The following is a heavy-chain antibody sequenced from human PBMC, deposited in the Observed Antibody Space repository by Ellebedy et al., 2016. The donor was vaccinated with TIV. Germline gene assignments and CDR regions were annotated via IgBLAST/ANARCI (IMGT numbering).Heavy chain of an antibody. CDR3: AKGRRMVYSTGGLDY. CDR2: ISSSSSYI. J-gene: IGHJ4*02. CDR1: GFTFSSYT. Sequence: GESLKISCAASGFTFSSYTMNWVRQAPGKGLEWVSCISSSSSYIYYADSMKGRITISRDDAKKSLYLQMNSLRAEDTAVYYCAKGRRMVYSTGGLDYWGQGTLVTVSS. D-gene: IGHD2-8*01. V-gene: IGHV3-21*04.